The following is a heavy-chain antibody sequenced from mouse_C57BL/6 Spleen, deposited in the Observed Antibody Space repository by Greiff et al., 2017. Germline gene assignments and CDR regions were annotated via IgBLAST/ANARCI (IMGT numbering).Heavy chain of an antibody. J-gene: IGHJ2*01. D-gene: IGHD4-1*02. CDR3: AREAQLGTSYYFDY. V-gene: IGHV5-16*01. Sequence: EVHLVESEGGLVQPGSSMKLSCTASGFTFSDYYMAWVRQVPEKGLEWVANINYDGSSTYYLDSLKSRFIISRDNAKNILYLQMSSLKSEDTATYYCAREAQLGTSYYFDYWGQGTTLTVSS. CDR2: INYDGSST. CDR1: GFTFSDYY.